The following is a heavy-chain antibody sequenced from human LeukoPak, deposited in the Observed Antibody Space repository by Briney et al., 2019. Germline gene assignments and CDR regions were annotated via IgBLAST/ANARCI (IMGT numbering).Heavy chain of an antibody. J-gene: IGHJ4*02. CDR1: GFPFSSYA. D-gene: IGHD6-19*01. Sequence: GGSLRLSCAASGFPFSSYAMHWVRQAPGEGLEWVAAICYDGSNKYYADSVKGGFTISRDNSRYTLYLQMNSLRAEDTAVYYCAREQWLGFPHDKNYFDHWGQGTMATVSS. CDR2: ICYDGSNK. V-gene: IGHV3-33*01. CDR3: AREQWLGFPHDKNYFDH.